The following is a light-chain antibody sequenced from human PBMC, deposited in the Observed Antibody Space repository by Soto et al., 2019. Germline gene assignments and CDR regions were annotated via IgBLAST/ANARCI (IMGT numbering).Light chain of an antibody. CDR2: AAS. J-gene: IGKJ3*01. Sequence: IQLTQSPSSLSASVGDRVTITCRASQGVTSYLAWYQQKPGKAPKLLIYAASTLQSGVPSRFSGSGSVTDFTLTISSLQPEDFANYYCLQLNTYPFTFGPGTKVELK. CDR3: LQLNTYPFT. CDR1: QGVTSY. V-gene: IGKV1-9*01.